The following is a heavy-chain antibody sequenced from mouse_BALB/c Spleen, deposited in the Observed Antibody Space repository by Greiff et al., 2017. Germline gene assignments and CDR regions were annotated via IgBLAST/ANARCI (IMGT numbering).Heavy chain of an antibody. Sequence: EVMLVESGGGLVKPGGSLKLSCAASGFTFSSYAMSWVRQSPEKRLEWVAEISSGGSYTYYPDTVTGRFTISRDNAKNTLYLDMSSLRSEDTAMYYCARYCRSNAMDYWGQGTSVTVSS. CDR1: GFTFSSYA. CDR2: ISSGGSYT. V-gene: IGHV5-9-4*01. J-gene: IGHJ4*01. CDR3: ARYCRSNAMDY.